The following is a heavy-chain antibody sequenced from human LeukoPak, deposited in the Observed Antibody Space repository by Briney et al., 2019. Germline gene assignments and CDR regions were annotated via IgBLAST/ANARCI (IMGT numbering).Heavy chain of an antibody. Sequence: GGALRLLNAASGFTFSSYAMHWVRQAPGKGLEYVSAISSNGGSTYYANSVKGRFTISRDNSKNTLYLQMGSLRAEDMAVYYCARDRITGTKSPGFDPWGQGTLVTVSS. D-gene: IGHD1-7*01. J-gene: IGHJ5*02. V-gene: IGHV3-64*01. CDR1: GFTFSSYA. CDR2: ISSNGGST. CDR3: ARDRITGTKSPGFDP.